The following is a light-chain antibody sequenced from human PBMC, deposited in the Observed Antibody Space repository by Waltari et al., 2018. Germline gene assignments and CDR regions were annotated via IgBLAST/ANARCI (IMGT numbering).Light chain of an antibody. CDR1: SSNIVSNY. Sequence: QSVLTQPPSASGPPGQRVPISCSVSSSNIVSNYVYWYQQLPGTAPKLLIYRNNQRPSGVPDRFSGSKSGTSASLAISGLRSEDEADYYCAAWDDSLSKVFGGGTKLTVL. V-gene: IGLV1-47*01. CDR3: AAWDDSLSKV. CDR2: RNN. J-gene: IGLJ3*02.